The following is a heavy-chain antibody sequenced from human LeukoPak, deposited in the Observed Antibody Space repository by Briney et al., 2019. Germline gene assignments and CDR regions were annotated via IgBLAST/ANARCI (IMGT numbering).Heavy chain of an antibody. CDR1: GYTFTGYY. D-gene: IGHD4-23*01. CDR2: INPNSGGT. Sequence: GASVKVSCKASGYTFTGYYVHWVRQAPGQGLEWMGWINPNSGGTNYAQKFQGRVTITADKSTSTAYMELSSLRSEDTAVYYCATRVTTVVTQHFDYWGQGTLVTVSS. CDR3: ATRVTTVVTQHFDY. J-gene: IGHJ4*02. V-gene: IGHV1-2*02.